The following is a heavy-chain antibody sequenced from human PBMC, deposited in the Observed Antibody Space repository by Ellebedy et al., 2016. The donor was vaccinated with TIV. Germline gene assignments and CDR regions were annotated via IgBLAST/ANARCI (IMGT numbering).Heavy chain of an antibody. Sequence: AASVQVSCKASGYTFASYGVNWVRQAPGQGLEWMGWINTNSVNPTYAQAFTGRIVFSLDTSVSTAYLQISSLRAEDSAVYYCARTGIWGNAFDIWGQGTMVTVSS. CDR3: ARTGIWGNAFDI. D-gene: IGHD7-27*01. CDR1: GYTFASYG. CDR2: INTNSVNP. J-gene: IGHJ3*02. V-gene: IGHV7-4-1*02.